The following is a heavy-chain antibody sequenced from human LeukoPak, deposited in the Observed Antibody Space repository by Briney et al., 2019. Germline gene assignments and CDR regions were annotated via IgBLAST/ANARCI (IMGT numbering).Heavy chain of an antibody. CDR2: INPSGGST. D-gene: IGHD5-24*01. CDR1: GYTFTSYY. CDR3: ARGDGYNRHFDY. Sequence: ASVKVSCKASGYTFTSYYMHWVRQAPGQGLEWMGIINPSGGSTSYAQKFQGRVTMTGDMSTSTAYMELRSLRSDDTAVYYCARGDGYNRHFDYWVQGTLVTVSS. J-gene: IGHJ4*02. V-gene: IGHV1-46*01.